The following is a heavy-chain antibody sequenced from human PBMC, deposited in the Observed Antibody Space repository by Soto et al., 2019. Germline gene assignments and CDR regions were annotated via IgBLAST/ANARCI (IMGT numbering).Heavy chain of an antibody. V-gene: IGHV1-18*01. J-gene: IGHJ5*02. D-gene: IGHD1-20*01. CDR3: ARFARIRRSPWFDP. CDR1: GYTFTSFG. CDR2: ISAYNGNT. Sequence: ASVKVYCKASGYTFTSFGISSVRQAPGQGLEWMGWISAYNGNTNYAQKLQGRVTMTTDTSTSTAYMELRSLRSDDTAVYYCARFARIRRSPWFDPWGQGTLVTVSS.